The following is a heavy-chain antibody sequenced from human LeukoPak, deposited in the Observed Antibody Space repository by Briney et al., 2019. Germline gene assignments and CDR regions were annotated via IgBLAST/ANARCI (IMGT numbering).Heavy chain of an antibody. CDR2: IFPKSGGT. CDR1: VYTFTDYY. J-gene: IGHJ4*02. Sequence: ASVKVSCKTSVYTFTDYYIHWVRQAPGQGLEWMGWIFPKSGGTEYAQKFQGRVTMTRDTTISTGYMQVNRLRSDDTAVYYCARARLQDGLIDYWGQGTLVSVSS. CDR3: ARARLQDGLIDY. D-gene: IGHD4-11*01. V-gene: IGHV1-2*02.